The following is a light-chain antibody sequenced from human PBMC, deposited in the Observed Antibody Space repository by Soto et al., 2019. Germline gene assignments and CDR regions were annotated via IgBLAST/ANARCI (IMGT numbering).Light chain of an antibody. Sequence: QYALTQSASESGSPGQSITISCTGAYSDIGGYNYVSWYQQHPGKAPKLMIYDVTNRPSGVSYRFSGSKSGNTASLTISGLQAEDEADYYCSSYTSRSTLGVFGGGTKVTVL. CDR1: YSDIGGYNY. J-gene: IGLJ2*01. V-gene: IGLV2-14*03. CDR3: SSYTSRSTLGV. CDR2: DVT.